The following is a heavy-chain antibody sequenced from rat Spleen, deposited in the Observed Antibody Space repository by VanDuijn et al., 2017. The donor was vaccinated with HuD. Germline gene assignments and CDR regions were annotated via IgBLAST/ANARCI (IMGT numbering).Heavy chain of an antibody. V-gene: IGHV5-29*01. D-gene: IGHD1-12*02. CDR2: ISYDGSST. J-gene: IGHJ4*01. CDR1: GFTFSNYG. Sequence: EVQLVESGGGLVQPGRSLKLSCAASGFTFSNYGMAWVRQAPTKGLEWVATISYDGSSTYYRDSVKGRFTISRDNAKSTLYLQMDSLRSEDTATYYCARHLSYYDGTYYYYVMDAWGQGASVTVSS. CDR3: ARHLSYYDGTYYYYVMDA.